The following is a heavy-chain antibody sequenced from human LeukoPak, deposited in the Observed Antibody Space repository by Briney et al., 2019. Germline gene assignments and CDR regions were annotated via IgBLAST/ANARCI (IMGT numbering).Heavy chain of an antibody. J-gene: IGHJ6*03. Sequence: PGGSLRLSCAASGFTLSSHDMYWVRQATGEGLEWVSGVGTAGDTHYADSVQGRFTISRDTAKNCLYLQMNSLRAGDTAVYYCAREVGFYYYIDDWGKGTTVIVSS. CDR1: GFTLSSHD. CDR2: VGTAGDT. CDR3: AREVGFYYYIDD. V-gene: IGHV3-13*01. D-gene: IGHD1-26*01.